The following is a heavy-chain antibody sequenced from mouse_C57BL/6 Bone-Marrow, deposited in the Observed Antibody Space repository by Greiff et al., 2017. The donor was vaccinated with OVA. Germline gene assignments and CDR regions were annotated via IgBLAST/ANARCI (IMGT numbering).Heavy chain of an antibody. CDR1: GYTFTSYW. J-gene: IGHJ3*01. CDR2: IDPSDSET. Sequence: QVQLQQPGAELVRPGSSVKLSCKASGYTFTSYWMHWVKQRPIQGLEWIGNIDPSDSETHYNQKFKDKATLTVDKSSSTAYMQLSSLTSEDSAVYYCARSDDYDAGFAYWGQGTLVTVSA. CDR3: ARSDDYDAGFAY. D-gene: IGHD2-4*01. V-gene: IGHV1-52*01.